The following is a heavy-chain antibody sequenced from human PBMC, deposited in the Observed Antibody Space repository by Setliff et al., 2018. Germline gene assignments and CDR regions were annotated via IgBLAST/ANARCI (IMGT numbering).Heavy chain of an antibody. CDR1: GGSISSGVYY. V-gene: IGHV4-61*09. J-gene: IGHJ4*02. D-gene: IGHD4-17*01. Sequence: SETLSLTCTVSGGSISSGVYYWTWIRQPAGRGLEWIGHVYSRGTTNYNPSLKSRLTISADTSKNQFSLRLSSVTAADTAVYYCARGRFQYVGDSYYFDYWGQGDLVTVSS. CDR2: VYSRGTT. CDR3: ARGRFQYVGDSYYFDY.